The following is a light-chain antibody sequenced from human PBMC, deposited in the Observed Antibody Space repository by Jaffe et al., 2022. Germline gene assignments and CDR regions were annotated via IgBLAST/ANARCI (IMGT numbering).Light chain of an antibody. CDR2: GAS. Sequence: EIVLTQSPGTLSLSPGERATLSCRASQSVSSSYLAWYQQKPGQAPRLLIYGASSRATGIPDRFSGSGSGTDFTLTISRLEPEDFAVYYCQQYGSSPQGPYHTFGQGTKLEIK. V-gene: IGKV3-20*01. CDR3: QQYGSSPQGPYHT. CDR1: QSVSSSY. J-gene: IGKJ2*01.